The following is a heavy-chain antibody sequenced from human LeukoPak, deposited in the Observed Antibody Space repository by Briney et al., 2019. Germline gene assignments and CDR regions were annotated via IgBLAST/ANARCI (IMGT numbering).Heavy chain of an antibody. J-gene: IGHJ4*02. CDR3: AKELGVPSYYDYVWGSYPFDY. Sequence: PGGSLRLSCAASGFTFSSYAMSWVRQAPGKGLEWVSAISGSGGSTYYADSVKGRFTISRDNSKNTLYLQMNSLRAGDTAVYYCAKELGVPSYYDYVWGSYPFDYWGQGTLVTVSS. CDR2: ISGSGGST. D-gene: IGHD3-16*01. CDR1: GFTFSSYA. V-gene: IGHV3-23*01.